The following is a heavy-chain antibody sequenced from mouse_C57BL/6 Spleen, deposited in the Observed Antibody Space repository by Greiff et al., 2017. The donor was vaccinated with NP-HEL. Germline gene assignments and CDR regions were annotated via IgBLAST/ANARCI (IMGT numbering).Heavy chain of an antibody. CDR2: IYPRSGNT. CDR1: GYTFTSYG. J-gene: IGHJ2*01. V-gene: IGHV1-81*01. CDR3: AREGDSSGQYYFDY. Sequence: QVQLKQSGAELARPGASVKLSCKASGYTFTSYGISWVKQRTGQGLEWIGEIYPRSGNTYYNEKFKGKATLTADKSSSTAYMELRSLTSEDSAVYFCAREGDSSGQYYFDYWGKGTTLTVSS. D-gene: IGHD3-2*02.